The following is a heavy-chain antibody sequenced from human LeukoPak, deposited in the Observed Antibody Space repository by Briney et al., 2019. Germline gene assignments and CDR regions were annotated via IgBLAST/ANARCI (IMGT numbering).Heavy chain of an antibody. CDR2: ISAYNGNT. CDR1: GYTFTSYG. CDR3: ARKPPSGSYGLDVSGYFDY. D-gene: IGHD1-26*01. Sequence: ASVKVSCKASGYTFTSYGISWVRRAPGQGLEWMGWISAYNGNTNYAQKLQGRVTMTTDTSTSTAYMELRSLRSDDTAVYYCARKPPSGSYGLDVSGYFDYWGQGTLVTVSS. J-gene: IGHJ4*02. V-gene: IGHV1-18*01.